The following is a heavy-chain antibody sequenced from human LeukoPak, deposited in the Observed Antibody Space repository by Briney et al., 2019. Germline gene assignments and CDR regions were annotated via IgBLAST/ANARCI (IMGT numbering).Heavy chain of an antibody. CDR3: ARGRSGSYNDY. J-gene: IGHJ4*02. V-gene: IGHV3-21*01. D-gene: IGHD1-26*01. CDR1: GFTFSSYG. CDR2: ISSSSSYI. Sequence: GGSLRLSCAASGFTFSSYGMHWVRQAPGKGLEWVSSISSSSSYIYYADSVKGRFTISRDNAKNSLYLQMNSLRAEDTAVYYCARGRSGSYNDYWGQGTLVTVSS.